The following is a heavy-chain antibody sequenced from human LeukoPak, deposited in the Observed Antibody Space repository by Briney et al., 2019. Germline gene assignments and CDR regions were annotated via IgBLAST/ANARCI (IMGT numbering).Heavy chain of an antibody. J-gene: IGHJ4*02. CDR2: IYYSGST. Sequence: PSETLSLTYAVYGGSFSGYYWSWIRQPPGKGLEWIGYIYYSGSTNYNPSLKSRVTISVDTSKNQFSLKLSSVTAADTAVYYCARELDDSSGYYDYWGQGTLVTVSS. CDR1: GGSFSGYY. V-gene: IGHV4-59*01. CDR3: ARELDDSSGYYDY. D-gene: IGHD3-22*01.